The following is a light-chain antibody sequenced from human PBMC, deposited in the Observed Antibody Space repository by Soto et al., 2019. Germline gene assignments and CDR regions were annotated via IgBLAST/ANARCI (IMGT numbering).Light chain of an antibody. J-gene: IGKJ4*01. Sequence: DIQMTQSPSSLSASVGDRVTITCRSSQSIRSFLNWYQQKPGKAPNLLIYAASSLQSGVPSRFSGSGSGTEYTLTISSLQPEDFANYYCQQSNSLPHTFGGGTKVEIK. CDR1: QSIRSF. CDR2: AAS. CDR3: QQSNSLPHT. V-gene: IGKV1-39*01.